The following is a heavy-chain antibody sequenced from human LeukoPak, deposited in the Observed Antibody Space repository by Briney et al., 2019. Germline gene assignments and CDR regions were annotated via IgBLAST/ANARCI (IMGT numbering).Heavy chain of an antibody. CDR1: GFTFSSYA. CDR3: AKSIAARPLYYYGMDV. CDR2: ISGSGGST. V-gene: IGHV3-23*01. D-gene: IGHD6-6*01. Sequence: GGSLRLSCAASGFTFSSYAMSGVRQAPGKGLEWVSAISGSGGSTYYADSVKGRFTISRDNSKNTLYLQMNSLRAEDTAVYYCAKSIAARPLYYYGMDVWGQGTTVTVSS. J-gene: IGHJ6*02.